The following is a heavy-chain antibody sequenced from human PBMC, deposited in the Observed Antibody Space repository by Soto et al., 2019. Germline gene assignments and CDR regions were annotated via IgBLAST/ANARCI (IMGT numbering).Heavy chain of an antibody. V-gene: IGHV3-23*01. CDR3: AKFANGSGWHYYFDY. J-gene: IGHJ4*02. CDR1: GFTFSSYA. D-gene: IGHD6-19*01. Sequence: PGGSLRLSCAASGFTFSSYAMSWVRQAPGKGLEWVSAISGTGGSTYYADSVKGRFTISRDNSKNTLYLQMNSLRAEDTAVYYCAKFANGSGWHYYFDYWGQGTLVTVSS. CDR2: ISGTGGST.